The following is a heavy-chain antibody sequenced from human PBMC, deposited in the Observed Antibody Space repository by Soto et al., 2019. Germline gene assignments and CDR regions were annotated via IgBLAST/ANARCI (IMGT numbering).Heavy chain of an antibody. CDR3: AKGSASSGWPPSSRTSYYFYGMDV. V-gene: IGHV3-30*18. CDR2: ISYDGSNK. D-gene: IGHD6-19*01. Sequence: QVQLVESGGGVVQPGRSLRLSCAASGFTFSSYGMHWVRQAPGKGLEWVAVISYDGSNKYYADSVKGRFTISRDNSKNTLYLQMNSLRAEDTAVYYCAKGSASSGWPPSSRTSYYFYGMDVWGQGTTVTVSS. J-gene: IGHJ6*02. CDR1: GFTFSSYG.